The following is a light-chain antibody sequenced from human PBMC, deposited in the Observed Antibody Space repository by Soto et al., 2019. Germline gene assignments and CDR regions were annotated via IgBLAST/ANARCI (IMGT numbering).Light chain of an antibody. CDR1: SSNIGAGYD. V-gene: IGLV1-40*01. J-gene: IGLJ3*02. CDR2: GNS. Sequence: QSVLTQPPSVSGAPGQRVTISCTGSSSNIGAGYDVHWYQQLPGTAPKLLIYGNSNRPSGVPDRFSGSKSGTSASLAIIGLQAEDEADYYCQSYDSSLSGREVFGGGTKLTVL. CDR3: QSYDSSLSGREV.